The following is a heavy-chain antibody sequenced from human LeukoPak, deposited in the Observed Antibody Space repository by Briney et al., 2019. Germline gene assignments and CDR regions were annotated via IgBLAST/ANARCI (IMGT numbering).Heavy chain of an antibody. D-gene: IGHD3-10*01. CDR1: GGSISSSSYY. V-gene: IGHV4-39*01. CDR3: ARHSRGEGTPSDY. Sequence: PSQTLPLTCTVSGGSISSSSYYWGWIRQPPGKGLEWIGSIYYSGSTYYNPSLKSRVTISVDTSKNQFSLKLSSVTAADTAVYYCARHSRGEGTPSDYWGQGTLVTVSS. CDR2: IYYSGST. J-gene: IGHJ4*02.